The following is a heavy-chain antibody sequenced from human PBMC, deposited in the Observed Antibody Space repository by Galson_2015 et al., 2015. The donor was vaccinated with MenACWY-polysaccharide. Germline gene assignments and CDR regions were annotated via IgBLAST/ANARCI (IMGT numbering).Heavy chain of an antibody. CDR3: ARLNCGGDCYVDY. J-gene: IGHJ4*02. CDR2: IYYSGST. CDR1: GGSISSSSYY. Sequence: ETLSLTCTVSGGSISSSSYYWGWIRQPPGKGLEWIGSIYYSGSTYYNPSLKGRVTISVDTSKNQFSLKLSSVTAADTAVYYCARLNCGGDCYVDYWGQGTLVTVSS. D-gene: IGHD2-21*01. V-gene: IGHV4-39*01.